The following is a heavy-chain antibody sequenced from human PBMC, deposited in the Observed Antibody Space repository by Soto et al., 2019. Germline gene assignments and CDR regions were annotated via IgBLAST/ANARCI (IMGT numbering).Heavy chain of an antibody. Sequence: QVQLVQSGAEVKEPGSSVKVSCKASGGTFSRYGINWVRQAPGQGLEWMGGIIPLFGTANYAQKVRGRVTITADDSTGTTYMELSRLRSGDTAVYYCARDGTLFDSTAYYYLYWGQGTLVTVSS. J-gene: IGHJ4*02. V-gene: IGHV1-69*01. CDR2: IIPLFGTA. CDR3: ARDGTLFDSTAYYYLY. CDR1: GGTFSRYG. D-gene: IGHD3-22*01.